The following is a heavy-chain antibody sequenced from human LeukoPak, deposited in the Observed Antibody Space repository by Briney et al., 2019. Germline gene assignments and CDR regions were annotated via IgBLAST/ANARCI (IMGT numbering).Heavy chain of an antibody. Sequence: GSLRLSCAASGFTFSSYGMHWVRQAPGKGLEWVSAISGSGGSTYYADSVKGRFTISRDNSENSLYLQMNSLRVEDTAIYYCAKGALVTTRPNFDYWGQGTLVTVSS. CDR3: AKGALVTTRPNFDY. CDR1: GFTFSSYG. D-gene: IGHD4-17*01. J-gene: IGHJ4*02. CDR2: ISGSGGST. V-gene: IGHV3-23*01.